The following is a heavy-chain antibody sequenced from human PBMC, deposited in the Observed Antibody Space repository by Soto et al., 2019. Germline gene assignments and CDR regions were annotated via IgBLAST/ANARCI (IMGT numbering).Heavy chain of an antibody. J-gene: IGHJ4*02. CDR2: IFYSGTT. CDR3: ASHRLLTPPVY. D-gene: IGHD2-2*01. Sequence: PSETLSLTCTVSGGSISSNNYYWGWIRQPPRKGLEWIGSIFYSGTTYYNPSLKNRLTISVDTSKNHFSLKLSSVTAADTAVYYCASHRLLTPPVYWGQGTLVTVSS. V-gene: IGHV4-39*01. CDR1: GGSISSNNYY.